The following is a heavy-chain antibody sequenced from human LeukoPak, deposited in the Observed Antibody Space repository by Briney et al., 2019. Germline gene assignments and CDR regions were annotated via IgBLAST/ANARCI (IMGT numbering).Heavy chain of an antibody. D-gene: IGHD6-6*01. J-gene: IGHJ4*02. CDR2: IYYSGST. CDR3: ARVSSSSVADY. CDR1: GGSISSYY. Sequence: SETLSLTCTVSGGSISSYYWGWIRQPPGKGLEWIGSIYYSGSTYYNPSLKSRVTISVDTSKNQFSLKLSSVTAADTAVYYCARVSSSSVADYWGQGTLVTVSS. V-gene: IGHV4-39*07.